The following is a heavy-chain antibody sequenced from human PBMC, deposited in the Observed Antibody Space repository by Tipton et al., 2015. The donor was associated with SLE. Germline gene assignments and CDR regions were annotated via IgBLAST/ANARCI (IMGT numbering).Heavy chain of an antibody. CDR3: ARPKGGIAAAAFFDY. V-gene: IGHV4-34*01. Sequence: TLSLTCTVSGGSISSHYWSWIRQPPGKGLEWIGEINHSGSTNYNPSLKSRVTISVDTSKNQFSLKLSSVTAADTAVYYCARPKGGIAAAAFFDYWGQGTLVTVSS. CDR2: INHSGST. J-gene: IGHJ4*02. CDR1: GGSISSHY. D-gene: IGHD6-13*01.